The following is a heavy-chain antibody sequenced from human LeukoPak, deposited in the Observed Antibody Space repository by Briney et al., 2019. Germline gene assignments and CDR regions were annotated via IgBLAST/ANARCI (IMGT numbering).Heavy chain of an antibody. D-gene: IGHD3-3*01. CDR3: ARHQSGRRYDALDV. CDR2: IYPGDSDT. Sequence: GESLKIPFQTSGYSFTTYWIDWVRPMPGKGLEWIGIIYPGDSDTTYSPSLQGQVNISVDKSPGTAYLQWTSLKASGTAMYYGARHQSGRRYDALDVWGQGTMVTVSS. CDR1: GYSFTTYW. V-gene: IGHV5-51*01. J-gene: IGHJ3*01.